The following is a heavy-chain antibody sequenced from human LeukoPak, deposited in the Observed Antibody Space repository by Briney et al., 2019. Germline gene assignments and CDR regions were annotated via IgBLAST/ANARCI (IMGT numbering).Heavy chain of an antibody. Sequence: SETLSLTCTVSGGSISSYYWNWIRQPPGKGLEWIGYIYYSGSTNYNPSLKSRVTISVDTSKNQFSLKLSSVTAADTAVYYCARADYGDYDYYYYMDVWGKGTTVTISS. CDR3: ARADYGDYDYYYYMDV. J-gene: IGHJ6*03. CDR2: IYYSGST. CDR1: GGSISSYY. V-gene: IGHV4-59*01. D-gene: IGHD4-17*01.